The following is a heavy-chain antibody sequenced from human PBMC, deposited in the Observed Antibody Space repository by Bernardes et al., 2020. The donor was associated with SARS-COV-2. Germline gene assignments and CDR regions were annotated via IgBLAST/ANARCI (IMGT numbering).Heavy chain of an antibody. V-gene: IGHV4-39*02. D-gene: IGHD3-10*01. CDR3: ARGDRWESRSGLGYFDY. Sequence: SETLSLTCTVSGGSISSSTYYWGWIRQPPGKGLEWNGSITYSGSTYYSPSLKSRVTISVDTSKNHLSVKLSSVTAADTAVYYCARGDRWESRSGLGYFDYWGQGTLVTVSS. J-gene: IGHJ4*02. CDR1: GGSISSSTYY. CDR2: ITYSGST.